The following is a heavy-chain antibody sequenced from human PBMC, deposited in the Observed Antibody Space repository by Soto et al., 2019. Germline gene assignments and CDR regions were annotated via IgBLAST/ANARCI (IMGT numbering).Heavy chain of an antibody. D-gene: IGHD3-22*01. CDR2: INSEGTGT. Sequence: GSLRLSCAASGFTFSSYCMHWVRQVPGKGLVWVSRINSEGTGTIYADSVKGRFTISRDNAKNTLYLQMNSLRAEDTAVYYCVRDYDSSGYNSDYWGQGTPVTVSS. J-gene: IGHJ4*02. CDR1: GFTFSSYC. V-gene: IGHV3-74*01. CDR3: VRDYDSSGYNSDY.